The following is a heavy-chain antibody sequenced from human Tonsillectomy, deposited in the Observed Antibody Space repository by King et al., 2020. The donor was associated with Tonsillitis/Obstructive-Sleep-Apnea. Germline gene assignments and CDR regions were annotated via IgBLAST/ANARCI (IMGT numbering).Heavy chain of an antibody. CDR1: GDSISSNTYY. Sequence: QLQESGPGLVKPSETLSLTCTVSGDSISSNTYYWGWIRQPPGKGLEWIGSIYYSGSTYYTPSLKSRVTISVDTSKNQFSLKLSSVTAADTAVYYGARPRNFVVLLPFDYWGQGTLVTASS. J-gene: IGHJ4*02. D-gene: IGHD2-2*01. V-gene: IGHV4-39*01. CDR2: IYYSGST. CDR3: ARPRNFVVLLPFDY.